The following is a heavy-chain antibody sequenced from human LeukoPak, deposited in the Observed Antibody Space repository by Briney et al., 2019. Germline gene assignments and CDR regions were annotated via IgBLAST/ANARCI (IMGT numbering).Heavy chain of an antibody. CDR3: ASRIVGAIYYSDY. V-gene: IGHV4-39*01. D-gene: IGHD1-26*01. CDR1: GGSISSSSYY. Sequence: PSETLSLTCTVSGGSISSSSYYWGWIRQPPGKGLEWIGSIYYSGSTYYNPSLKSRVTISVDTSKNQFSLKLSSVTAADTAVYYCASRIVGAIYYSDYWGQGTLVTVSS. J-gene: IGHJ4*02. CDR2: IYYSGST.